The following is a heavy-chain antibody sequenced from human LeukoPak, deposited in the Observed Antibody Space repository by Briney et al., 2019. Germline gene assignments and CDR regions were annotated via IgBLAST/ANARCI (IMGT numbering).Heavy chain of an antibody. J-gene: IGHJ5*02. CDR3: AREYIVATIGWFDP. CDR2: ISSSSSYI. D-gene: IGHD5-12*01. CDR1: GFTFSSYS. V-gene: IGHV3-21*01. Sequence: GGSLRLSCAASGFTFSSYSMNWVRQAPGEGLEWVSSISSSSSYIYYADSVKGRFTISRDNTKNSLYLQMNGLRAEDTAVYYCAREYIVATIGWFDPWGQGTLATVSS.